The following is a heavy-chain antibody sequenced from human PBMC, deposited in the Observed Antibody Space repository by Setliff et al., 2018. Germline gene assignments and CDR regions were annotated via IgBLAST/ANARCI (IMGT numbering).Heavy chain of an antibody. CDR2: ISGYDGNT. V-gene: IGHV1-18*01. CDR3: ARSMIQRNYYCGLDV. D-gene: IGHD3-16*01. CDR1: GYTFSNYG. J-gene: IGHJ6*02. Sequence: ASVKVSCKTSGYTFSNYGVSWVRQAPGQGLEWMGWISGYDGNTKYAQNLHGRVTMTTDTSTTTAYMELRSLRSDDTAVYYCARSMIQRNYYCGLDVWGQGTTVTVSS.